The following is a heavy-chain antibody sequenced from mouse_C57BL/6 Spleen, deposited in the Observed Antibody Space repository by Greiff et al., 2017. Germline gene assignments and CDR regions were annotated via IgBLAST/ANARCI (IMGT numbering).Heavy chain of an antibody. CDR3: TTRDYGYYFDY. J-gene: IGHJ2*01. D-gene: IGHD1-1*01. V-gene: IGHV14-4*01. CDR2: IDPENGDT. CDR1: GFNIKDDY. Sequence: EVQVVESGAELVRPGASVKLSCTASGFNIKDDYMHWVKQRPEQGLEWIGWIDPENGDTEYASKFQGKATITADTSSNTAYLQLSSLTSEDTAVYYCTTRDYGYYFDYWGQGTTLTVSS.